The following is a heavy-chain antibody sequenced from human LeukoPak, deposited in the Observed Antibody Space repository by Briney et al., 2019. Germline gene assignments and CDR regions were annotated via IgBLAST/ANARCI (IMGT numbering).Heavy chain of an antibody. D-gene: IGHD3-9*01. J-gene: IGHJ3*02. CDR1: GFTFSDYY. CDR2: ISSSSTI. V-gene: IGHV3-69-1*01. CDR3: ARASDLTGDAFDI. Sequence: KPGGSLRLSCAASGFTFSDYYMSWIRQAPGKGLEWVSYISSSSTIYYADSVKGRFTISRDNAKNSLYLQMNSLRAEDTAVYYCARASDLTGDAFDIWGQGTMVTVSS.